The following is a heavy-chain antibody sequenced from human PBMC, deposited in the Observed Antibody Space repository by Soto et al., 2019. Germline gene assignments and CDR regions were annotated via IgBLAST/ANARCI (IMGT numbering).Heavy chain of an antibody. Sequence: PSETLSLTYGVSGGSVSRDNWWSWVRQPPGKGLEWIGEIHHSGSTNYSPSLKSRVTMSVDKSRNQFSLKLTSVTAADTAVYYCAENGSYDLVNWGQGTRVT. J-gene: IGHJ4*02. V-gene: IGHV4-4*02. CDR3: AENGSYDLVN. CDR2: IHHSGST. D-gene: IGHD3-16*01. CDR1: GGSVSRDNW.